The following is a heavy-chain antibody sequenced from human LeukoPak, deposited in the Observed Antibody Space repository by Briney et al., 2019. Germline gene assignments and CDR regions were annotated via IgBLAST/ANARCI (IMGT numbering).Heavy chain of an antibody. CDR3: AKGLFIVVVPAADAFDI. CDR2: ISWNSGSI. Sequence: PGRSLRLSCATSGFTLDNYAMHWVRQAPGKGLEWVSGISWNSGSIGYADSVKGRFTISRDNVKNSLNLQMNSLRAEDTALYYCAKGLFIVVVPAADAFDIWGQGTMVTVSS. CDR1: GFTLDNYA. V-gene: IGHV3-9*01. J-gene: IGHJ3*02. D-gene: IGHD2-2*01.